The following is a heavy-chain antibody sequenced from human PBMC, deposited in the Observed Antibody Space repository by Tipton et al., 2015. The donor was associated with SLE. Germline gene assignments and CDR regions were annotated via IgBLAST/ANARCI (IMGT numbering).Heavy chain of an antibody. CDR3: ARRRGSSWYEDYFDY. J-gene: IGHJ4*02. CDR1: GGSVSRSSKY. Sequence: TLSLTCTVSGGSVSRSSKYWAWIRQPPGKGLEWIGSIYYTGTTTYYNSFLKSRVTMSVDTSKNQFSRRPTSVIAADTAVYYCARRRGSSWYEDYFDYWGQGTLVTVSS. V-gene: IGHV4-39*07. CDR2: IYYTGTTT. D-gene: IGHD6-13*01.